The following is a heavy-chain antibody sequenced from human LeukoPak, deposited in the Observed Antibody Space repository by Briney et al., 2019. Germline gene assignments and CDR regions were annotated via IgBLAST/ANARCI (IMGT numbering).Heavy chain of an antibody. CDR3: ARGGAAMPHLVDY. Sequence: ASVKVSCKASGHTFTSYDINWVRQATGQGLEWMGWMNPNSGNTGYAQKFQGRVTITRNTSISTAYMELSSLRSEGTAVYYCARGGAAMPHLVDYWGQGALFTVSA. CDR2: MNPNSGNT. D-gene: IGHD6-13*01. V-gene: IGHV1-8*03. CDR1: GHTFTSYD. J-gene: IGHJ4*02.